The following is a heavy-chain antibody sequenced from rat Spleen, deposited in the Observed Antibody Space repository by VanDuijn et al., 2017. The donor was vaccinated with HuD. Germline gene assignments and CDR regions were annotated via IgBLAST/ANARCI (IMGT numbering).Heavy chain of an antibody. CDR3: ANLPTYYGYKGYFDH. CDR2: ISYGDSSGHSST. CDR1: GFTFSDYG. D-gene: IGHD1-9*01. Sequence: EVQLVESGGGLVQPGRSLKLSCAASGFTFSDYGMAWVRQAPTKGLEWVATISYGDSSGHSSTYYRDSVKDRFTISRDNAKSTLYLQMDSLRSEDTATYYCANLPTYYGYKGYFDHWGQGVMVTVSS. J-gene: IGHJ2*01. V-gene: IGHV5-29*01.